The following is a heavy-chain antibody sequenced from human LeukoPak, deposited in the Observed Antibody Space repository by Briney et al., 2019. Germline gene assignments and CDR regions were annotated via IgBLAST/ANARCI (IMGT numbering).Heavy chain of an antibody. V-gene: IGHV4-31*03. CDR2: IYYSGST. Sequence: PSETLSLTCTVSGGSISSGGYYWSWIRQHPGKGLERIGYIYYSGSTYYNPSLKSRVTISVDTSKNQFSLKLSSVTAADTAVYYCARNMVRGVIITSVLFDPWGQGTLVTVSS. CDR3: ARNMVRGVIITSVLFDP. D-gene: IGHD3-10*01. CDR1: GGSISSGGYY. J-gene: IGHJ5*02.